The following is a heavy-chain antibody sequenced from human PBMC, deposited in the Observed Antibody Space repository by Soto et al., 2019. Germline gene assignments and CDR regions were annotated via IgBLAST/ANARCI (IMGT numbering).Heavy chain of an antibody. CDR2: IYYNGTT. V-gene: IGHV4-39*01. CDR1: GGSISSTSDY. CDR3: ARRRWELPYYFDC. D-gene: IGHD1-26*01. Sequence: QLQLQESGPGLVKPSETLSLTCTVSGGSISSTSDYWNWIRQPPGKGLEWIGSIYYNGTTYYNPSLKSRVTISVDTSKNQFSLKLNSVTAADTAVYYCARRRWELPYYFDCWGQGALVTVSS. J-gene: IGHJ4*02.